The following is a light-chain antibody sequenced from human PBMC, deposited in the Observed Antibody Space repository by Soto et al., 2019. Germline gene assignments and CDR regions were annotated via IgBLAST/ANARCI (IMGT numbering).Light chain of an antibody. CDR1: QSVSSSY. CDR3: QQYGSSPPT. V-gene: IGKV3-20*01. J-gene: IGKJ1*01. Sequence: EIVLTQSPGTLSLSPGERATLSCRASQSVSSSYLAWYQQKPGQAPRLLIYGASSRATGIPDRFSGSGSGTDFTLTISRLEPEDVAVYYCQQYGSSPPTFGQGPKVDIK. CDR2: GAS.